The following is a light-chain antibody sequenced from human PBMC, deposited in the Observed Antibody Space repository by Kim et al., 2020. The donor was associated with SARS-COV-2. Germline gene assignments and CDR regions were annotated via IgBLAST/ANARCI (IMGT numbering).Light chain of an antibody. Sequence: QSALTQPASVSGSPGQSITISCTGTSSDIGGYNNVSWYQQHPGKAPKLMIFDVSNRPSGVSNRFSGSKSANTASLTISGLQAEDEADYYCSSYTSSSTVVFGGGTQLTVL. CDR1: SSDIGGYNN. CDR2: DVS. J-gene: IGLJ2*01. V-gene: IGLV2-14*03. CDR3: SSYTSSSTVV.